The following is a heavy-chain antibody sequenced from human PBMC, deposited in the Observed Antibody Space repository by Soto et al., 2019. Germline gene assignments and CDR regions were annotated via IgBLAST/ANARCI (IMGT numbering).Heavy chain of an antibody. CDR1: GYTFTTFG. Sequence: QVRLVQSGPGVKKPGASVKVSCVASGYTFTTFGIHWVRQAPGQRPEWMGWINAGNGNTKQSQKFQGRLTITRDTSANTAYMELTSLRSQDTAMYYCARSSMGDFWSGYFPDGGLDQWGQGTLVTVSS. J-gene: IGHJ4*02. CDR2: INAGNGNT. D-gene: IGHD3-3*01. V-gene: IGHV1-3*01. CDR3: ARSSMGDFWSGYFPDGGLDQ.